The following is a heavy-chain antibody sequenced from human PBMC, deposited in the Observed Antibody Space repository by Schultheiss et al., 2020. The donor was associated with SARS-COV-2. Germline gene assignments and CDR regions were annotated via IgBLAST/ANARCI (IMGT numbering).Heavy chain of an antibody. J-gene: IGHJ3*02. Sequence: GGSLRLSCAASGFTFSDHYMDWVRQAPGKGLEWVGRIKSKTDGGTTDYAAPVKGRFTISRDDSKNTLYLQMNSLKTEDTAVYYCTTDITMVQGGNDAFDIWGQGTMVTVSS. V-gene: IGHV3-15*01. CDR2: IKSKTDGGTT. CDR3: TTDITMVQGGNDAFDI. CDR1: GFTFSDHY. D-gene: IGHD3-10*01.